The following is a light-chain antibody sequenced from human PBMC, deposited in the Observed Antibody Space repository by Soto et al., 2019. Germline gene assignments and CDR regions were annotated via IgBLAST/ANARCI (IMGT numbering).Light chain of an antibody. V-gene: IGLV2-14*01. CDR1: SSDIGNYNA. CDR2: EVT. Sequence: QSALTQPASVAGSPGQSITSPCTGASSDIGNYNAVSWYQQHPGKAPKLIIYEVTNRPSGVSDRFSGSKSGNTASLTISGLQAEDEADYYCGSWTTYRPYVFATGTKVTVL. J-gene: IGLJ1*01. CDR3: GSWTTYRPYV.